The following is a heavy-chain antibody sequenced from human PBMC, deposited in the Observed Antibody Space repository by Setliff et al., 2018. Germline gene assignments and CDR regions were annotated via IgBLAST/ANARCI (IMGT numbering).Heavy chain of an antibody. CDR1: GDSIRSYY. CDR2: IYYTGSS. J-gene: IGHJ3*02. Sequence: SETLSLTCTVSGDSIRSYYWSWVRQPPGRGLEWIGYIYYTGSSNYNPSLKSRVTISVDTSKNQFSLRLRSVSATDTAVYYCAREPMDSAMVTTGAFDIWGRGTMVTVSS. CDR3: AREPMDSAMVTTGAFDI. V-gene: IGHV4-59*01. D-gene: IGHD5-18*01.